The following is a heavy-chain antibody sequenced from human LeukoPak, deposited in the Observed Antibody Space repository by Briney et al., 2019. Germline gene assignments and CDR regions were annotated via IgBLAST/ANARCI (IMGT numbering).Heavy chain of an antibody. V-gene: IGHV2-70*11. D-gene: IGHD2-2*01. CDR2: IDWDDDK. CDR1: GFSLSTSGMC. J-gene: IGHJ4*02. CDR3: ARAIVVVPAGPSPFDY. Sequence: GSGPTLVNPTQTLTLTCTFSGFSLSTSGMCVSWIRQPPGKALEWLARIDWDDDKYYSTSLKTRLTVSKDTSKNQVVLTMTNMDPVDTATYYCARAIVVVPAGPSPFDYWGQGTLVTVSS.